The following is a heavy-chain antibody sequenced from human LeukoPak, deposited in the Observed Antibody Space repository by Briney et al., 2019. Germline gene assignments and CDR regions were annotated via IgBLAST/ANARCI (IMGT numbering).Heavy chain of an antibody. D-gene: IGHD4-17*01. J-gene: IGHJ3*02. CDR1: GGSISSGGYY. Sequence: SETLSLTCTVSGGSISSGGYYWSWIRQHPGKGLEWIGYIYYSGSTYYNPSLKSRVTISVDTSKNQFSLKLSSVTAADTAVYYCARSLDDYGDYLDAFDIWGQGTMVTVSS. CDR3: ARSLDDYGDYLDAFDI. CDR2: IYYSGST. V-gene: IGHV4-31*03.